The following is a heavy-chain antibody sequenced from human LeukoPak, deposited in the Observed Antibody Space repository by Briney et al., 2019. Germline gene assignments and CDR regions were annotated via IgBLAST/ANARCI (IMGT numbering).Heavy chain of an antibody. V-gene: IGHV1-2*02. Sequence: ASVKVSCKPSGYTFIDHYLHWVRQAPGQGLESMGWIDPDTGGTNYPQKFQGRLTMTRDTSSSTAYMELNRLRSDDTAVYYCARAGHNSDSGGYDFWGLGTLVTVSS. CDR3: ARAGHNSDSGGYDF. CDR2: IDPDTGGT. J-gene: IGHJ4*02. D-gene: IGHD3-22*01. CDR1: GYTFIDHY.